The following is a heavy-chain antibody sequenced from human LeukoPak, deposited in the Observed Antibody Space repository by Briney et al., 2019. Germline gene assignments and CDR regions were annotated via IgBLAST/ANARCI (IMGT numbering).Heavy chain of an antibody. CDR2: ISYDGSNK. Sequence: PGGSLRLSCAASGFTFSGYAMHWVRQAPGKGLEWVALISYDGSNKYYADSVKGRFTISRDNSKNTMYLQMNSLRAEDTAVYYCARAYGSGSTFHPDYWGQGTLVTVSS. CDR3: ARAYGSGSTFHPDY. J-gene: IGHJ4*02. CDR1: GFTFSGYA. D-gene: IGHD3-10*01. V-gene: IGHV3-30-3*01.